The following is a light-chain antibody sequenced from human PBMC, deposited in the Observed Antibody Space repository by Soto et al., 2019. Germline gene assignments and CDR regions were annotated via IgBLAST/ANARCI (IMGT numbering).Light chain of an antibody. Sequence: SYELTQPTSVSVSPGQTASIPCSGDKLGDKYACWYQQKPGQSPVLVIYQDSKRPSGIPERFSGSNSGNTATLTISGTQAMDEAYDYCQAWESSIVGFGGGTKVTVL. CDR2: QDS. J-gene: IGLJ2*01. V-gene: IGLV3-1*01. CDR1: KLGDKY. CDR3: QAWESSIVG.